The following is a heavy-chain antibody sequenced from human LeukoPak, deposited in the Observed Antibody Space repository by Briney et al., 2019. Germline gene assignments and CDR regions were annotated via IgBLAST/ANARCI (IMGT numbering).Heavy chain of an antibody. D-gene: IGHD1-26*01. J-gene: IGHJ4*02. CDR1: GFTVSGTY. CDR2: IYSGAGT. V-gene: IGHV3-53*01. Sequence: GGSLRLSCLASGFTVSGTYMSWVRQAPGKGLEWVSVIYSGAGTYYADSVKGRFTISRHNSKNTLHLQMNSLRAEDPAVYYCARVASGNYYKYFEHWGQGTLVTVSS. CDR3: ARVASGNYYKYFEH.